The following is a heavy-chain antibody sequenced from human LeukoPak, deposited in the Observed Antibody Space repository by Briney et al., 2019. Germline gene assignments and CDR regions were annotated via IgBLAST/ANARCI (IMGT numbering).Heavy chain of an antibody. J-gene: IGHJ4*02. D-gene: IGHD1-26*01. CDR3: ARGTPPWEY. Sequence: PSGTLSLTCTLSGGSISSGTYYWGWIRQPPGKGLEWIGSIYSSGSTYYNPSLKSRVTISLDTSNNQFTLRLTSVAAADTAVYYCARGTPPWEYWRQGILVTVSS. V-gene: IGHV4-39*06. CDR1: GGSISSGTYY. CDR2: IYSSGST.